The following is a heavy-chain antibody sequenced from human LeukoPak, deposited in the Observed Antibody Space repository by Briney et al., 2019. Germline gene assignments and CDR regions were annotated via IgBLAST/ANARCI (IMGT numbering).Heavy chain of an antibody. V-gene: IGHV3-7*01. CDR1: GFTFSNFW. CDR2: INPDGSAK. CDR3: ARHFSTYSYGLDV. D-gene: IGHD3-3*02. Sequence: GGSLRLSCAASGFTFSNFWMSWVRQAPGKGLEWVANINPDGSAKYYVDSVKGRFTISRDNAENSLCLQMNSLRPEDTAVYYCARHFSTYSYGLDVWGQGTTVTVSS. J-gene: IGHJ6*02.